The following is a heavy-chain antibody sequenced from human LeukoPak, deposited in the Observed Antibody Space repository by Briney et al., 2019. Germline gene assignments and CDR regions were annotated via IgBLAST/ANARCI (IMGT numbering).Heavy chain of an antibody. CDR3: ARQGRDGYNWLYFDY. CDR1: GYSLTSYW. J-gene: IGHJ4*02. Sequence: GESLKISCKGSGYSLTSYWIGWVRQMPGKGLELMGIIYPGDSDTRYSPSFQGQVTISADKSISTAYLQWSSLKASDTAMYYCARQGRDGYNWLYFDYWGQGTLVTVSS. V-gene: IGHV5-51*01. D-gene: IGHD5-24*01. CDR2: IYPGDSDT.